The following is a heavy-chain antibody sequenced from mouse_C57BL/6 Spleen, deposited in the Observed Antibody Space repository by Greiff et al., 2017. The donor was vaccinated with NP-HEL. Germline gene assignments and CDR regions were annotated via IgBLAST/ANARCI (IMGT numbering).Heavy chain of an antibody. CDR3: ARNSYFDY. CDR1: GYTFTSYW. CDR2: IHPNSGST. J-gene: IGHJ2*01. Sequence: LVESGAELVKPGASVKLSCKASGYTFTSYWMHWVKQRPGQGLEWIGMIHPNSGSTNYNEKFKSKATLTVDKSSSTAYMQLSSLTSEDSAVYYCARNSYFDYWGQGTTLTVSS. V-gene: IGHV1-64*01.